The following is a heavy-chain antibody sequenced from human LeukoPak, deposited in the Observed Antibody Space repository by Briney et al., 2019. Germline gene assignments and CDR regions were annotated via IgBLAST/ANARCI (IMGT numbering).Heavy chain of an antibody. CDR3: ASGDCTNGVCYLDY. D-gene: IGHD2-8*01. CDR2: ISAYNGNT. J-gene: IGHJ4*02. Sequence: ASVKVSCKASGGTFSSYAISWVRQAPGQGLEWMGWISAYNGNTNYAQKLQGRVTMTTDTSTSTAYMELRSLRSDDTAVYYCASGDCTNGVCYLDYWGQGTLVTVSS. CDR1: GGTFSSYA. V-gene: IGHV1-18*01.